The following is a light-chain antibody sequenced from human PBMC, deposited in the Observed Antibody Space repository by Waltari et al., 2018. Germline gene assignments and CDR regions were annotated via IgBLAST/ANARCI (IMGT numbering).Light chain of an antibody. CDR3: SSYTSSSTWV. CDR2: DVS. Sequence: QPALTQPASVSGSPGQSLTISCTGTSSDVGGYNSVSWYQQHPGKAPKLMIYDVSKRPAGVSNRFSGSKSGNTASLTISGLQAGDESDYYCSSYTSSSTWVFGGGTKLTVL. V-gene: IGLV2-14*01. J-gene: IGLJ3*02. CDR1: SSDVGGYNS.